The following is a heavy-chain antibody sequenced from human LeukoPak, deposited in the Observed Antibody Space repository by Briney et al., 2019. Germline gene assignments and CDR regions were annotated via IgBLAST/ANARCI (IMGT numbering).Heavy chain of an antibody. CDR2: IYPGDSDT. V-gene: IGHV5-51*01. Sequence: PGESLKISCKGSGYSFTSYWIGWVRQMPGKGLEWMGIIYPGDSDTRYSPSFQGQVTISADKSISTAYLQWSSLKASDTAMYYCARLDSITMIVVPLLGAFDIWGQGTMVTVSS. CDR1: GYSFTSYW. D-gene: IGHD3-22*01. CDR3: ARLDSITMIVVPLLGAFDI. J-gene: IGHJ3*02.